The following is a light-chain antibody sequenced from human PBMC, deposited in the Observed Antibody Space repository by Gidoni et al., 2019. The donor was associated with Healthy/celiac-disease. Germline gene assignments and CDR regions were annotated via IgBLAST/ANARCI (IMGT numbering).Light chain of an antibody. V-gene: IGLV2-23*01. CDR1: SSDVGSYNL. CDR2: EGS. Sequence: QSALTQPASVSGSPGQSITISCTGTSSDVGSYNLVSWYQQHPGKAPQLMIYEGSKRPAGVYTRFSVSKSGNTASLTISGLQAEDEADYYCCSYAGSSTYVFGTGTKVTVL. J-gene: IGLJ1*01. CDR3: CSYAGSSTYV.